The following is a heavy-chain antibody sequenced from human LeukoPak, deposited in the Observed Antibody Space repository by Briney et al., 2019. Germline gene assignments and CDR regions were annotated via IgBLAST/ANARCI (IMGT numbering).Heavy chain of an antibody. D-gene: IGHD6-13*01. CDR2: ISYDGSNK. V-gene: IGHV3-30-3*01. CDR1: GFTFSSYA. Sequence: GGSLRLSCAASGFTFSSYAMHWVRQAPGKGLKWVAVISYDGSNKYYADSVKGRFTISRDNAKNSLYLQMNSLRAEDTAVYYCARAPIAAAGENWGQGTLVTVSS. CDR3: ARAPIAAAGEN. J-gene: IGHJ4*02.